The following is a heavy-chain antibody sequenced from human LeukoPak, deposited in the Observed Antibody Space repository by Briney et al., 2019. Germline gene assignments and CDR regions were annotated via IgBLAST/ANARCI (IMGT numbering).Heavy chain of an antibody. J-gene: IGHJ4*02. V-gene: IGHV1-46*01. CDR1: GYTFTSYY. CDR3: ARVRKAVATGFDY. Sequence: ASVQVSCKASGYTFTSYYMHWVRQAPGQGLEWMGIINPSGGSTSYAQKSQGRVTMTRDTSTSTVYMELSSLRSEDTAVYYCARVRKAVATGFDYWGQGTLVTVSS. CDR2: INPSGGST. D-gene: IGHD5-12*01.